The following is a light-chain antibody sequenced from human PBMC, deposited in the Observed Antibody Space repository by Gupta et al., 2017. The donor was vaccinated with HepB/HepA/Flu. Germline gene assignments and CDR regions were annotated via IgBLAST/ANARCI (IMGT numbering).Light chain of an antibody. CDR2: WAS. V-gene: IGKV4-1*01. Sequence: DIVMTQSPDSLAVSLGERATINCKSSQSVLHSSNNKNYLAWYQQKPGQPPKLLIYWASTRESGVPDRFSGSGSGTDFTLTISSLQAEDVAVYYCQQDYSTPYTFGQGTKVEIK. J-gene: IGKJ2*01. CDR3: QQDYSTPYT. CDR1: QSVLHSSNNKNY.